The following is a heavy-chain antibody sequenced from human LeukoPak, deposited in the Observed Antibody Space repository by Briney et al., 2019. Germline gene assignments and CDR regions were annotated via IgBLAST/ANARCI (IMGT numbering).Heavy chain of an antibody. CDR2: INHSGST. D-gene: IGHD6-13*01. J-gene: IGHJ3*02. V-gene: IGHV4-34*01. CDR1: GGSFSGYY. Sequence: SETLSLTCAVYGGSFSGYYWSWIRQPPGKGLEWIGEINHSGSTNYNPSLKSRVTISVDTSKNQFSLKLSSVTAADTAVYYCARKSSLIAAVGPGAFDIWGQGTMVTVSS. CDR3: ARKSSLIAAVGPGAFDI.